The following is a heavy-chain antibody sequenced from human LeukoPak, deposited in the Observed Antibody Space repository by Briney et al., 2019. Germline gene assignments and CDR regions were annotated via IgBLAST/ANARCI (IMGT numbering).Heavy chain of an antibody. D-gene: IGHD3-10*01. J-gene: IGHJ4*02. Sequence: GGSLRLSCAASGLTVSTNFMSWVRQAPGKGLEWVSFIYSGGETFYADSVKGRFTISRDNSKDTLYLQMNSLGVEDTAMYYCASDSLSYGSGFYYPRYFDSWGQGILVTVSS. CDR2: IYSGGET. CDR3: ASDSLSYGSGFYYPRYFDS. V-gene: IGHV3-53*01. CDR1: GLTVSTNF.